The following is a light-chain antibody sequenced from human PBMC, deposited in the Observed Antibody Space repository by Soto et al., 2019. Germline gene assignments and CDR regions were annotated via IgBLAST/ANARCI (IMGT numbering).Light chain of an antibody. CDR3: QQTYSTPFT. CDR1: QSTSSH. J-gene: IGKJ3*01. CDR2: AAS. Sequence: DIQMTQSPSSLSASVGDRVTIACRSSQSTSSHLSWYQQKPGKHPKLLIYAASFLQSGVPSRFSGSGSETDFTLTISSLQTENFATYYCQQTYSTPFTFGPGTKGDIK. V-gene: IGKV1-39*01.